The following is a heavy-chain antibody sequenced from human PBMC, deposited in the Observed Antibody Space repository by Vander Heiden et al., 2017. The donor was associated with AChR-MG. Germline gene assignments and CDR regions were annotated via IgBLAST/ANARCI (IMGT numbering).Heavy chain of an antibody. CDR1: GGSISSYY. J-gene: IGHJ6*03. CDR3: ARVSWGYSSTISAYYYYYMDV. D-gene: IGHD6-13*01. CDR2: IYTSGST. Sequence: QVQLQESGPGLVKPSETLSLTCTVSGGSISSYYWSWIRQPAGKGLEWIGRIYTSGSTNYNPSLKSRVTMSVDTSKNQFSLKLSSVTAADTAVYYCARVSWGYSSTISAYYYYYMDVWGKGTTVTVSS. V-gene: IGHV4-4*07.